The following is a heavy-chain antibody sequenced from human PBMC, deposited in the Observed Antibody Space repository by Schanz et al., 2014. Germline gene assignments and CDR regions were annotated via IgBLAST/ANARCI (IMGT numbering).Heavy chain of an antibody. D-gene: IGHD6-13*01. Sequence: QVQLVQSGAEVKKPGASVKVSCKASGYTTFTDYYIHWVRQAPGQGLEWMGWINPSLGLAKYEQKFQDKVTITADTSTTTAYMELSSLRSEDTAVYYCARDGVDAAAGGNYWGQGTLVTVSS. CDR1: GYTTFTDYY. J-gene: IGHJ4*02. V-gene: IGHV1-69*09. CDR2: INPSLGLA. CDR3: ARDGVDAAAGGNY.